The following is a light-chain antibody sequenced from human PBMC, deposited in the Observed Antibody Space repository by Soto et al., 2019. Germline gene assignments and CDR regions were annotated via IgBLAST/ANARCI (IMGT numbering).Light chain of an antibody. CDR1: QSIGDW. Sequence: DIQMTQSPSTLSASVGDRVTITCRASQSIGDWLAWYQQKPGRVPQLLIYGASRLESGVPSRFSGGGSGTEFTLTISSLQPDDFATYYCQQYNSYWGTFGQGTKVDIK. V-gene: IGKV1-5*01. CDR2: GAS. J-gene: IGKJ1*01. CDR3: QQYNSYWGT.